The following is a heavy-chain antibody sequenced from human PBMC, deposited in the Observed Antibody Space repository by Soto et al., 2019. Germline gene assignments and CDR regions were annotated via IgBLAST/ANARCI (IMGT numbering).Heavy chain of an antibody. CDR3: ARVRCSSTSCYAGGPYYFDY. V-gene: IGHV4-31*03. Sequence: QVQLQESGPGLVKPSQTLSLTCTVSGGSISSGGYYWSWIRQHPGKGLEWIGYIYYSGSTYYNPSRNSRVTISVDTSKNQFSLKLSSVTAADTAVYYCARVRCSSTSCYAGGPYYFDYWGQGTLVTVSS. D-gene: IGHD2-2*01. CDR2: IYYSGST. CDR1: GGSISSGGYY. J-gene: IGHJ4*02.